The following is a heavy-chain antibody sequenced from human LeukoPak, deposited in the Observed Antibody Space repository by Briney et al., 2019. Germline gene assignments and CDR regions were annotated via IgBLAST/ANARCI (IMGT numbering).Heavy chain of an antibody. CDR1: GGTFSSYT. D-gene: IGHD3-3*01. CDR2: IIPILGIA. J-gene: IGHJ6*03. CDR3: ARATSTIFGVVTGRDYYYYYMDV. V-gene: IGHV1-69*02. Sequence: SVKVSCKASGGTFSSYTISWVRQAPGQGREWMGRIIPILGIANYAQKIEGRVTITADKSTSTAYMELSSLRSEDTAVYYCARATSTIFGVVTGRDYYYYYMDVWGKGTTVTVS.